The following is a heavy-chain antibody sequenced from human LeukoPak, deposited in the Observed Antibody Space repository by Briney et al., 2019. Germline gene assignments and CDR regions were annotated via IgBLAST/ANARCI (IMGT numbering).Heavy chain of an antibody. V-gene: IGHV3-30*03. CDR3: VRDPAFGELLSCFDY. D-gene: IGHD3-10*01. J-gene: IGHJ4*02. Sequence: GGPLRLSVPPSGFTFSSYGMHWAPKPPGKGREGLAFISSDGSNKYYADSVKGRFTISRDNSKNTLYLQMNSLRAEDTAVYSCVRDPAFGELLSCFDYWGQGTLVTVSS. CDR1: GFTFSSYG. CDR2: ISSDGSNK.